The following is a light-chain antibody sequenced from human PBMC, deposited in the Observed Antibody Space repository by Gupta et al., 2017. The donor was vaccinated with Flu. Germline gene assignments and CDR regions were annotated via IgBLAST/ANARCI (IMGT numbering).Light chain of an antibody. CDR1: QSIASY. J-gene: IGKJ2*01. Sequence: DIQMTHSPSSLSASIGDRVTFTCRASQSIASYLSWYQQKPGKAPRLLIYGASRVKSGVPSSFSGIGSGTDFTLTISRRQPEDFATYCCQQKYSSPYTFGQGTKLEIK. V-gene: IGKV1-39*01. CDR3: QQKYSSPYT. CDR2: GAS.